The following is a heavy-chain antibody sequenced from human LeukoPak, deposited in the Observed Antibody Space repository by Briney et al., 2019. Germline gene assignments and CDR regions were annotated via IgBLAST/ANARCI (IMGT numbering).Heavy chain of an antibody. CDR3: ARVRAAAGLYNWFDP. Sequence: GGSLRLSCAASGFTFSSYAMHWVRQAPGKGLEWVAVISYDGSNKYYADSVKGRFTISRDNSKNTLYLQMNSLRAEDTAVYYCARVRAAAGLYNWFDPWGQGTLVTVSS. CDR2: ISYDGSNK. D-gene: IGHD6-13*01. V-gene: IGHV3-30-3*01. CDR1: GFTFSSYA. J-gene: IGHJ5*02.